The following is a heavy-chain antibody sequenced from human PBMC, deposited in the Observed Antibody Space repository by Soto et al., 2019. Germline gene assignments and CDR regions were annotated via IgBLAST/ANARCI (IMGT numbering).Heavy chain of an antibody. CDR3: ARWVAGGGARWFDP. D-gene: IGHD6-13*01. CDR2: IDPSASNT. J-gene: IGHJ5*02. Sequence: EVQLVQSGAEVKKPGESLRISCKGSGYSFTSYWISWVRQMPGKGLEWMGMIDPSASNTNYSPSFQGHVTISADKSINTAYVQGSSLKASDTAMYYCARWVAGGGARWFDPWGQGTLVTVSS. V-gene: IGHV5-10-1*01. CDR1: GYSFTSYW.